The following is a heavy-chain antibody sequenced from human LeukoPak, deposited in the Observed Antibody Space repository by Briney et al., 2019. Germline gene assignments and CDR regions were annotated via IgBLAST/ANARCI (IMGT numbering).Heavy chain of an antibody. Sequence: GGSLRLSCAASGFTFSSYSMNWVRQAPGKGLEWVSSISGSSSYIYYADSVKGRFTISRDNAKNSLYLQMNSLRAEDTAVYYCARAPKVRLVGVPKGPFDPWGQGTLVTVSS. CDR2: ISGSSSYI. J-gene: IGHJ5*02. CDR3: ARAPKVRLVGVPKGPFDP. V-gene: IGHV3-21*04. CDR1: GFTFSSYS. D-gene: IGHD1-26*01.